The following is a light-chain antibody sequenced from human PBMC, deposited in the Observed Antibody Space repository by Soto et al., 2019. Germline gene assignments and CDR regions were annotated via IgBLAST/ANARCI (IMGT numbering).Light chain of an antibody. CDR2: GAS. CDR3: QQYGSSPPWT. J-gene: IGKJ1*01. CDR1: QSVTSSY. V-gene: IGKV3-20*01. Sequence: VVLTQSPGTLSLSTRERGTLSCRASQSVTSSYLAWYQQKPGQTPRLLVYGASSRATGIPDRFSGSGSGTDFTLTISRLEPEDFAVYYCQQYGSSPPWTFGQGTNVDI.